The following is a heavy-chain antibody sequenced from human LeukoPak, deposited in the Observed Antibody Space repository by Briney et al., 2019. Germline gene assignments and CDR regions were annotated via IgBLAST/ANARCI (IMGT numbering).Heavy chain of an antibody. CDR1: GGTFSSYA. Sequence: SVKVSCKASGGTFSSYAISWVRQAPGQGLEWMGGSIPIFGTANYAQKFQGRVTITADESTSTAYMELSSLRSEDTAVYYCARESGYSYGSLDYWGQGTLVTVSS. CDR3: ARESGYSYGSLDY. J-gene: IGHJ4*02. CDR2: SIPIFGTA. D-gene: IGHD5-18*01. V-gene: IGHV1-69*01.